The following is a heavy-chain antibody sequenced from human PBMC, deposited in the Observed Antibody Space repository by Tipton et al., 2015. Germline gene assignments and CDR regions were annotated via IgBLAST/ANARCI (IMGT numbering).Heavy chain of an antibody. CDR2: INAYNGNI. J-gene: IGHJ4*02. Sequence: QLVQSGAEVKKPGASVKVSCKTSGYTFNNYGISWVRQAPGQGLEWMGWINAYNGNIRYAQMFEGRVTVTTDTSTSTAYMELKSLRSDDTALYYCARGRGGLEAAGLDYWGQGTLVTVSS. V-gene: IGHV1-18*04. CDR3: ARGRGGLEAAGLDY. D-gene: IGHD6-13*01. CDR1: GYTFNNYG.